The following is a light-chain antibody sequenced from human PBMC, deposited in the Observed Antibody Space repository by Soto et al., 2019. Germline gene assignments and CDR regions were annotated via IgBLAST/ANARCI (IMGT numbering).Light chain of an antibody. Sequence: QSVLTQPASVSGSPGQSITISCTGTSSDVGGYNYVSWYQQHPGKAPKPMIYEVSNRPSGVSNRFSGSKSGNTASLTISGLQAEDEADYYCSSYNVFGTGTKVTVL. CDR2: EVS. CDR3: SSYNV. J-gene: IGLJ1*01. V-gene: IGLV2-14*01. CDR1: SSDVGGYNY.